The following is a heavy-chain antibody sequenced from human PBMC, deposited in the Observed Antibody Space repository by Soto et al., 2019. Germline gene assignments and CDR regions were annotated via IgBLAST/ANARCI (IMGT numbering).Heavy chain of an antibody. CDR2: IYHSGST. J-gene: IGHJ3*02. D-gene: IGHD3-3*01. CDR3: ASSITIFGVVTRWSAFDI. Sequence: PSETLSLTCAVSGGSISSSNWWSWVRQPPGKGLEWIGEIYHSGSTNYNPSLKSRVTISVDKSKNQFSLKLSSVTAADTAVYYCASSITIFGVVTRWSAFDIWGQGTMVTVSS. V-gene: IGHV4-4*02. CDR1: GGSISSSNW.